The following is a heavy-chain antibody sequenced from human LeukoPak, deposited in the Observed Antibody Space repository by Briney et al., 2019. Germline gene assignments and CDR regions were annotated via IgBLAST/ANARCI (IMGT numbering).Heavy chain of an antibody. D-gene: IGHD3-10*01. J-gene: IGHJ3*02. Sequence: SETLSLTCTVSGGSISSSSYYWGWIRQPPGTGLEWIGSIYYSGSTYYNPSLKSRVTISVDTSKNQFSLKLSSVTAADTAVYYCAREGYYGSGTPRCAFDIWGQGTMVTVSS. CDR1: GGSISSSSYY. CDR2: IYYSGST. CDR3: AREGYYGSGTPRCAFDI. V-gene: IGHV4-39*07.